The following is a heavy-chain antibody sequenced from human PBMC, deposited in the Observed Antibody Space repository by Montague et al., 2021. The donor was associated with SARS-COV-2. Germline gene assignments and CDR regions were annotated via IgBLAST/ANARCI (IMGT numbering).Heavy chain of an antibody. D-gene: IGHD1-26*01. V-gene: IGHV3-23*01. CDR2: ITGSGGGT. CDR1: GFTFSSYA. CDR3: AKDQVYSGSYFAD. Sequence: SQRLSCAASGFTFSSYAMSWVRQAPGKGLEWVSAITGSGGGTYYAGSVKGRFTISKDNSKNMLYLQMNSLRAEDTAVYYCAKDQVYSGSYFADWGQGTLVTVSS. J-gene: IGHJ4*02.